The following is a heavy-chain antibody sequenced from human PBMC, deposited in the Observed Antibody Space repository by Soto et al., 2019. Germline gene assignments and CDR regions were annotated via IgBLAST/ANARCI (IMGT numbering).Heavy chain of an antibody. J-gene: IGHJ4*02. D-gene: IGHD4-17*01. V-gene: IGHV3-23*01. CDR3: AGLIDYGDLNASLDY. CDR1: GFTFSSYA. Sequence: PGGSLRLSCAASGFTFSSYAMSWVRQAPGKGLEWVSAISGSGGSTYYADSVKGRFTISRDNSKNTLYLQMNSLRAEDTAVYYCAGLIDYGDLNASLDYWGQGTLVTVSS. CDR2: ISGSGGST.